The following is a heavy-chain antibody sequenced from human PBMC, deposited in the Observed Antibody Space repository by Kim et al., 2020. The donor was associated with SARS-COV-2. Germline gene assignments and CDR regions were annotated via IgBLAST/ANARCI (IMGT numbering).Heavy chain of an antibody. V-gene: IGHV4-59*08. CDR2: IYYSGST. J-gene: IGHJ3*02. D-gene: IGHD3-22*01. CDR3: SRYARRTMIVVVTPGSFD. Sequence: SETLSLTCTVSGGSISSYYWSWIRQPPGKGLEWIGYIYYSGSTNYNPSPKSRVTISVDTPKNKFPLKLSPVTAADTAVLYCSRYARRTMIVVVTPGSFD. CDR1: GGSISSYY.